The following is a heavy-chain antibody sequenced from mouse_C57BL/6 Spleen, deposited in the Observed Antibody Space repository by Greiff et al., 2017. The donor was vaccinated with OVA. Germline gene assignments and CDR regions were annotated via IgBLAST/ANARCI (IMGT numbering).Heavy chain of an antibody. CDR1: GYTFTSYW. CDR2: IHPNSGST. J-gene: IGHJ4*01. V-gene: IGHV1-64*01. D-gene: IGHD2-4*01. Sequence: QVQLQQPGAELVKPGASVTLSCKASGYTFTSYWMNWVKQRPGQGLVWIGMIHPNSGSTNYNEKFKFKDTLTVDKASSPVYMQRSSLASEDSAVYFCALYECDDAIDYWNQRTSVAVSA. CDR3: ALYECDDAIDY.